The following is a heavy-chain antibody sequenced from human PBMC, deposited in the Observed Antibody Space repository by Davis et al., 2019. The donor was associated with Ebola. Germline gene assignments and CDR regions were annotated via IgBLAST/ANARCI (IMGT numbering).Heavy chain of an antibody. CDR1: GGSISSYY. CDR3: ARLRSSSFNAFDI. CDR2: IYYSGST. V-gene: IGHV4-59*08. D-gene: IGHD6-6*01. J-gene: IGHJ3*02. Sequence: MPSETLSLTCTVSGGSISSYYWSWIRQPPGKGLEWIGYIYYSGSTNYNPSLKSRVTISVDTSKNQFSLKLSSVTAADTAVYYCARLRSSSFNAFDIWGQGTMVTVSS.